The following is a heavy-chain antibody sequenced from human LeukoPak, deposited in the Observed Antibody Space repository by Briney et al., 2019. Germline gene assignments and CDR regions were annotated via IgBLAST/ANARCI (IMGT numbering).Heavy chain of an antibody. Sequence: GGSPRLSCAASGFTFGRYWMHWVRQAPGEGLVWVSRIDPDDSGSSYADSVKGRFTISRDNAKNTLWLQMNSLRADDTAVYYCAGVRAGANRAFDVWGQGTVVAVSS. CDR3: AGVRAGANRAFDV. CDR1: GFTFGRYW. CDR2: IDPDDSGS. D-gene: IGHD4/OR15-4a*01. V-gene: IGHV3-74*01. J-gene: IGHJ3*01.